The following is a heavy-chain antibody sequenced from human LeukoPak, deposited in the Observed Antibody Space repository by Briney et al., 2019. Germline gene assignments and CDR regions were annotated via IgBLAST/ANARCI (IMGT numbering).Heavy chain of an antibody. Sequence: GGSLRLSCAASGFTFSSYSMNWVRQAPGKGLEWVSSISSSSSYIYYADSVKGRFTISRDNAKNSLYLQMNSLRAEDTALYYCAKGQLLTGYSAFDIWGQGTMVTVSS. CDR3: AKGQLLTGYSAFDI. CDR2: ISSSSSYI. D-gene: IGHD3-9*01. J-gene: IGHJ3*02. CDR1: GFTFSSYS. V-gene: IGHV3-21*04.